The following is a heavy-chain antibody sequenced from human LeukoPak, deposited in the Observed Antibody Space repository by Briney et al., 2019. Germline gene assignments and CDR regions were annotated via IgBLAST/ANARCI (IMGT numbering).Heavy chain of an antibody. CDR1: GFPFNFFS. Sequence: GGSLRLSCAASGFPFNFFSMYWVRQSPGKGLEWVAVISYDATNEYYADSVKGRFTISRDDSKSTLYLQMNSLRAEDTAVYYCVRDFASGSYYNLFDYWGQGTLVTVSS. D-gene: IGHD3-10*01. CDR2: ISYDATNE. V-gene: IGHV3-30*04. CDR3: VRDFASGSYYNLFDY. J-gene: IGHJ4*02.